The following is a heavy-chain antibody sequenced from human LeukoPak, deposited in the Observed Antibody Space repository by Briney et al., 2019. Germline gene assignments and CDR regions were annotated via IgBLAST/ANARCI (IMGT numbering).Heavy chain of an antibody. CDR1: GGSISSGGYY. J-gene: IGHJ5*02. D-gene: IGHD5-18*01. V-gene: IGHV4-30-2*01. CDR2: IYHSGST. Sequence: PSETLSLTCTVSGGSISSGGYYWSWIRQPPGKGLEWIGYIYHSGSTYYNPSLKSRVTISVDRSKNQFSLKLSSVTAADTAVYYWARGIQLWLKEGGNWSAPWGQETLVTVSS. CDR3: ARGIQLWLKEGGNWSAP.